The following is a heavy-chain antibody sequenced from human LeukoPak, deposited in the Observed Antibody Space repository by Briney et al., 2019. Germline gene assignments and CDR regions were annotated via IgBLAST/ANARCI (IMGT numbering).Heavy chain of an antibody. CDR2: IYHSGST. J-gene: IGHJ5*02. CDR1: GGSISSGGYS. V-gene: IGHV4-30-2*01. CDR3: ARAGDYGDYIRFDP. Sequence: SETLSLTCAVSGGSISSGGYSWSWIRQPPGKVLEWIGYIYHSGSTYYNPSLKSRVTISVDRSKNQFSLKLSSVTAADTAVYYCARAGDYGDYIRFDPRGQETLVTVSS. D-gene: IGHD4-17*01.